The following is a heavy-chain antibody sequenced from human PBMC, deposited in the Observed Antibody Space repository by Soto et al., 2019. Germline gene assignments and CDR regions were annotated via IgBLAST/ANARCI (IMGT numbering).Heavy chain of an antibody. CDR1: GGSFSGYY. CDR2: INHSGST. Sequence: QVQLQQWGAGLLKPSETLSLTCAVYGGSFSGYYWTWIRQPPGTGLEWIGEINHSGSTNYNPSLKSRVTISVDTSKHQFFLKLTSVTAADTAVYYCAKDKITGVFDYWGQGTLVTVSS. J-gene: IGHJ4*02. CDR3: AKDKITGVFDY. V-gene: IGHV4-34*01. D-gene: IGHD2-8*02.